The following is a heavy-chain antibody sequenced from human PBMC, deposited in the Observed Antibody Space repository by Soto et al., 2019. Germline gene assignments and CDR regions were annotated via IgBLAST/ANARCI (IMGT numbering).Heavy chain of an antibody. J-gene: IGHJ4*02. Sequence: QVHLQESGPQLVRPSETLSLSCTVSGVSIRSYFWSWIRQPPGKGLEWIGWTYYTADTKYNPSLESRASISAAPYNKQFSLRLSPVTAADTALYFCAGSKNRGEAIDYWGQGVLVTVSS. V-gene: IGHV4-59*01. D-gene: IGHD3-10*01. CDR1: GVSIRSYF. CDR3: AGSKNRGEAIDY. CDR2: TYYTADT.